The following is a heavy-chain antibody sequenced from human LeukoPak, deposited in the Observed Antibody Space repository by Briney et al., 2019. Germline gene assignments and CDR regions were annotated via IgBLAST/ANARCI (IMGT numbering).Heavy chain of an antibody. CDR2: INSDGSST. CDR3: ARGDWNYVDYYYGMDV. CDR1: GFTFSSCW. V-gene: IGHV3-74*01. J-gene: IGHJ6*02. Sequence: GGSLRLSCVASGFTFSSCWMHWVRQAPGKGLVWVSRINSDGSSTSYADSVKGRFTISRDNAKNTLYLQMNSLRAEDTAVYYCARGDWNYVDYYYGMDVWGQGTTVTVSS. D-gene: IGHD1-7*01.